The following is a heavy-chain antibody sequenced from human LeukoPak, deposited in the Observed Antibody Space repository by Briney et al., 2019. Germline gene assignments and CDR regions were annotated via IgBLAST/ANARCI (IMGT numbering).Heavy chain of an antibody. CDR1: GFSFSTYA. Sequence: GGSLRLFCTASGFSFSTYAMSWVRQAPGKGLEWVSTISASGGTTYPADSARGRFSISRDNSKNTLSLQMNSLRVDDTAVYYCAKEGPSGYDWDYWGQGTLVTVSS. CDR3: AKEGPSGYDWDY. CDR2: ISASGGTT. J-gene: IGHJ4*02. V-gene: IGHV3-23*01. D-gene: IGHD5-12*01.